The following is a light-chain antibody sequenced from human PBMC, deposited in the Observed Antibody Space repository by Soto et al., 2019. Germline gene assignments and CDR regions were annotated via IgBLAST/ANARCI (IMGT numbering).Light chain of an antibody. CDR3: QQYGNEPRTT. V-gene: IGKV3-20*01. Sequence: EIVLTQSPGTLSLSPGERATLSCRASQSINIGSLAWYQQKPGQPPRLLIYDASSRATGVPDRFRGSGSGTDFTLTITRLEPEDFALYYCQQYGNEPRTTFGGGTKVEI. J-gene: IGKJ4*02. CDR1: QSINIGS. CDR2: DAS.